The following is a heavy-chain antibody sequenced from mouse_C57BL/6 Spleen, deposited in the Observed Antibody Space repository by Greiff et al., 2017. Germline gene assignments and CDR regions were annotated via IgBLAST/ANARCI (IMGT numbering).Heavy chain of an antibody. D-gene: IGHD1-1*01. Sequence: EVMLVESGGGLVQPKGSLKLSCAASGFTFNTYAMHWVRQAPGKGLEWVARIRSKSSNYATYYADSVKDRFTISRDDSQSMLYLQMNNLKTEDTAMYYCVRDPPYYYGSRGDFDVWGTGTTVTVSS. CDR3: VRDPPYYYGSRGDFDV. J-gene: IGHJ1*03. CDR1: GFTFNTYA. CDR2: IRSKSSNYAT. V-gene: IGHV10-3*01.